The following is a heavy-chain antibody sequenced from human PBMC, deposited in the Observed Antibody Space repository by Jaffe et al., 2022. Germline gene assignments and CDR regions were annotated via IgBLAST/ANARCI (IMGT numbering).Heavy chain of an antibody. J-gene: IGHJ5*02. CDR2: IIPILGIA. CDR3: ARDVKWFGELSAHYNWFDP. V-gene: IGHV1-69*08. D-gene: IGHD3-10*01. Sequence: QVQLVQSGAEVKKPGSSVKVSCKASGGTFSSYTISWVRQAPGQGLEWMGRIIPILGIANYAQKFQGRVTITADKSTSTAYMELSSLRSEDTAVYYCARDVKWFGELSAHYNWFDPWGQGTLVTVSS. CDR1: GGTFSSYT.